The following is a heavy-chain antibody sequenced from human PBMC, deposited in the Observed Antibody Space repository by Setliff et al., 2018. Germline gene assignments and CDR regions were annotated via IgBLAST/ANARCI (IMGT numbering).Heavy chain of an antibody. CDR1: GGSISSHY. J-gene: IGHJ4*02. D-gene: IGHD2-8*02. CDR2: IYYSGSP. CDR3: TVYNTGSSKDHY. Sequence: SETLSLTCTVSGGSISSHYWSWIRQPPGKGLAWIGSIYYSGSPNYNPSLKIRVTISVDTSKNQFSLKLSSVTAADTALYYCTVYNTGSSKDHYWGQGTPVTVSS. V-gene: IGHV4-59*03.